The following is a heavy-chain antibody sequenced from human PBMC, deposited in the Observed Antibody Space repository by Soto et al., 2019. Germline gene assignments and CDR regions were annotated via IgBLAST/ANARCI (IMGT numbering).Heavy chain of an antibody. CDR3: ALCQPGYYYGLDV. Sequence: QVTLKESGPVLVKPTETLTLTCTVSGFSLYNARMGVSWIRQPPGKALEWLAHIFSNDERSYSTSLKTRLSIARDTSKRHAVLTMTNVHPVDTATYYCALCQPGYYYGLDVWGQGTTVTVSS. CDR1: GFSLYNARMG. D-gene: IGHD3-10*01. J-gene: IGHJ6*02. V-gene: IGHV2-26*01. CDR2: IFSNDER.